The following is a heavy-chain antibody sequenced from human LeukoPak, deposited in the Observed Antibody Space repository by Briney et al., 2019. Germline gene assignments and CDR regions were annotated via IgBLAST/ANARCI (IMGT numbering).Heavy chain of an antibody. CDR1: GGSISSYY. CDR2: IYYSGST. J-gene: IGHJ4*02. V-gene: IGHV4-59*01. D-gene: IGHD1-26*01. Sequence: SETLSLTCTVSGGSISSYYWSWIRQPPGKGLEWIGYIYYSGSTNYNPSLMSRVTISVDTSKNQFSLKLSSVTAADTAVCYCAVVGGVGAGYYYFDYWGQGTLVTVSS. CDR3: AVVGGVGAGYYYFDY.